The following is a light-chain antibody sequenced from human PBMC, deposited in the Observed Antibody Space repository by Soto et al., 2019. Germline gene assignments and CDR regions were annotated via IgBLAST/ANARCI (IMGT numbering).Light chain of an antibody. CDR3: QQYGSTPLT. J-gene: IGKJ4*01. V-gene: IGKV3-20*01. CDR1: QSVRSNY. CDR2: DAS. Sequence: EIVLTQSPDTLSLYPGERATPSCRASQSVRSNYLAWYQQKPGQAPRFLIYDASSRATGIPDRFSGSGSGTDFTLTISRLEPEDFAVYYCQQYGSTPLTFGGGTKV.